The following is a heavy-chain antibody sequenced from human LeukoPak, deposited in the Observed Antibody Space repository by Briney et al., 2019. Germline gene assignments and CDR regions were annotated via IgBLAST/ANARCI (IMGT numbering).Heavy chain of an antibody. CDR3: AKDTNYDIVVEYFQH. CDR2: ISGSGGST. V-gene: IGHV3-23*01. J-gene: IGHJ1*01. D-gene: IGHD2-15*01. Sequence: GGSLRLSCAAPGFTFSSYAMSWVRQAPGKGLEWVSAISGSGGSTYYADSVKGRFTISRDNSKNTLYLQMNSLRAEDTAVYYCAKDTNYDIVVEYFQHWGQGTLSPSPQ. CDR1: GFTFSSYA.